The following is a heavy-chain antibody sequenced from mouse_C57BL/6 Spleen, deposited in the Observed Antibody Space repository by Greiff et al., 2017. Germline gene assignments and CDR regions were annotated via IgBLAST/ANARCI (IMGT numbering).Heavy chain of an antibody. CDR3: VGHGHGSSYWYCDV. V-gene: IGHV10-1*01. CDR2: IRSKSNNYAT. D-gene: IGHD1-1*01. CDR1: GFSFNTYA. J-gene: IGHJ1*03. Sequence: EVKLVESGGGLVQPKGSLKLSCAASGFSFNTYAMNWVRQAPGKGLEWVARIRSKSNNYATYYADSVKDRFTISRDDSESMLYLQMNNLKTEDTAMYYCVGHGHGSSYWYCDVWGTGTTVTVSS.